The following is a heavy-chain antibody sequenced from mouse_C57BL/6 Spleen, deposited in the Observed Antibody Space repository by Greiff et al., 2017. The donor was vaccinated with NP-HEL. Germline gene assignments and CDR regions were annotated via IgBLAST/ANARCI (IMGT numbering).Heavy chain of an antibody. CDR1: GFTFSDYG. CDR3: AREWLRSYYFDY. D-gene: IGHD2-2*01. CDR2: ISSGSSTI. Sequence: EVQLVESGGGLVKPGGSLKLSCAASGFTFSDYGMHWVRQAPEKGLEWVAYISSGSSTIYYADTVKGRFTISRDNAKNTLVLQMTSLRSEDTAMYYCAREWLRSYYFDYWGQGTTLTVSS. V-gene: IGHV5-17*01. J-gene: IGHJ2*01.